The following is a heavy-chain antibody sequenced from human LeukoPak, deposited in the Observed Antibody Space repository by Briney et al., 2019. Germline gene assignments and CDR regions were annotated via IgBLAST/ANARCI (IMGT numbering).Heavy chain of an antibody. Sequence: NASETLSLTCTVSGGSISSSSYYWGWIRQPPGKGLEWIGSIYYSGSTYYNPSLKSRVTISVDTSKNQFSLKLSSVTAADTAVYYCARHNKPRRSSGWYFITYNWFDPWGQGTLVTVSS. J-gene: IGHJ5*02. CDR3: ARHNKPRRSSGWYFITYNWFDP. CDR2: IYYSGST. D-gene: IGHD6-19*01. V-gene: IGHV4-39*01. CDR1: GGSISSSSYY.